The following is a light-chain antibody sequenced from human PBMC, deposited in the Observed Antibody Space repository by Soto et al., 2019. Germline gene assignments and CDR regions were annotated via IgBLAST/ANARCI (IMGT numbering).Light chain of an antibody. CDR2: GAS. Sequence: EIVLTQSPGTLSLSPGERATLSCRASQSISSSFLGWYQQKPCQAPRLLIYGASSRATGIPERFSGSGSGNDFTLTISRLEPEVCAVYYCQQYGSSPFTFGPGTKVDIK. CDR3: QQYGSSPFT. CDR1: QSISSSF. V-gene: IGKV3-20*01. J-gene: IGKJ3*01.